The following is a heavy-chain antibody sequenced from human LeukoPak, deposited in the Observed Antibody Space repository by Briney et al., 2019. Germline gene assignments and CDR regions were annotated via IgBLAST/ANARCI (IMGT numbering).Heavy chain of an antibody. J-gene: IGHJ5*02. CDR2: IFPNLDIT. D-gene: IGHD1-1*01. CDR3: ARETTLGSA. CDR1: GGTFTNYG. V-gene: IGHV1-69*04. Sequence: SVTVSFTASGGTFTNYGVSWMWQAPGQGLEWMGRIFPNLDITNYSRKFQGRLAITADKSTTTAFMELSSLRSEDTALYYCARETTLGSAWGQGTLVTISS.